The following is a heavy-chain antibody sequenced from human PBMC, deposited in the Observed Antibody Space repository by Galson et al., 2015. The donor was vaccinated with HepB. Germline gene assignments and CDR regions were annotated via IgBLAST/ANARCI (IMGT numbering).Heavy chain of an antibody. J-gene: IGHJ5*01. V-gene: IGHV3-23*01. D-gene: IGHD2-15*01. CDR2: ISDSGSGT. Sequence: SLRLSCAASGFTFSSYAMNWVRQAPGKGLEWVSGISDSGSGTYYADSVKGRFTLSRDNSKNTLYLQMNSLRAEDTAVYYCAKRFGYCSGGRCPYWFDSWGQGTLVTVSS. CDR1: GFTFSSYA. CDR3: AKRFGYCSGGRCPYWFDS.